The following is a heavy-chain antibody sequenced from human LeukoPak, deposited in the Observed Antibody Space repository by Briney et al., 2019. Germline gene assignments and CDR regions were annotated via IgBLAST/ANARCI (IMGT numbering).Heavy chain of an antibody. J-gene: IGHJ4*02. CDR1: GFTFSSFE. V-gene: IGHV3-48*03. Sequence: GGSLRLSCAASGFTFSSFEMNWVRQAPGKGLEWVSYISSSGKTIYYADSVKGRFTISRDNAKSSLSLQMNSLRAEDTALYYCARGLRYFGWLPGYWGQGTLVTVSS. D-gene: IGHD3-9*01. CDR3: ARGLRYFGWLPGY. CDR2: ISSSGKTI.